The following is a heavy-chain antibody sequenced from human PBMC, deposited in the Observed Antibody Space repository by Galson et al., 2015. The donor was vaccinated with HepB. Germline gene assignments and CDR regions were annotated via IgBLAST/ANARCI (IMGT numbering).Heavy chain of an antibody. Sequence: SLRLSCAASGFTFSDYYMSWIRQAPGKGLEGGSYISSSGSTIYYADSVKGRFTISRDNAKNSLYLQMNSLRAEDTAVYYCARDSPTDGMDVWGQGTTVTVSS. CDR3: ARDSPTDGMDV. CDR1: GFTFSDYY. J-gene: IGHJ6*02. CDR2: ISSSGSTI. V-gene: IGHV3-11*01.